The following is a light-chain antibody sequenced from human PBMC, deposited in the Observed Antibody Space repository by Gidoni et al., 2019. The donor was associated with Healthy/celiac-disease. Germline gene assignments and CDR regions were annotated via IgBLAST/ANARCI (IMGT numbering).Light chain of an antibody. CDR3: QQRSNWPPMYT. Sequence: EIVLTQSPATLSLSPGERATLSCRASQSVSSYLAWYQQKPGQAPRLLIYDASNRATGIPARFSGSGSGTDFTLTISSLEPEEFAVYYCQQRSNWPPMYTFXQXTKLEIK. CDR1: QSVSSY. CDR2: DAS. J-gene: IGKJ2*01. V-gene: IGKV3-11*01.